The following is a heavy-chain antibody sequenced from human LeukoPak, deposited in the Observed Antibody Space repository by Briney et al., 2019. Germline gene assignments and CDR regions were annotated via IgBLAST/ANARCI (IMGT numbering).Heavy chain of an antibody. CDR2: ISANNGNT. CDR3: ARCGYSSSWYDYYYMDV. V-gene: IGHV1-18*01. J-gene: IGHJ6*03. CDR1: GYTFTSYG. D-gene: IGHD6-13*01. Sequence: ASVKVSCKASGYTFTSYGISWVRQAPGQGLEWMGWISANNGNTNYAQKLQGRVTMTTDTSTSTAYMELSRLRSDDTAVYYCARCGYSSSWYDYYYMDVWGKGTTVTVSS.